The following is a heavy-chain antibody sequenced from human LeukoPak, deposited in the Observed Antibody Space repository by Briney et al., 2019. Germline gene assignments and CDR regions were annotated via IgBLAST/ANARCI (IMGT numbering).Heavy chain of an antibody. J-gene: IGHJ1*01. V-gene: IGHV1-2*02. CDR2: INPNSGGT. CDR3: ARGNSSSWYGEYFQH. CDR1: GYTFTGYY. D-gene: IGHD6-13*01. Sequence: GASVKVSCKASGYTFTGYYMHWVRQAPGQGLEWMGWINPNSGGTNYAQKFQGRVTMTRDTSISTAYMEQSRLRSDDTAVYYCARGNSSSWYGEYFQHWGQGTLVTVSS.